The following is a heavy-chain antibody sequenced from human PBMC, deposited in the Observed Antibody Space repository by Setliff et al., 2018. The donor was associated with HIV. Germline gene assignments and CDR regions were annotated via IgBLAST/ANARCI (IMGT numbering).Heavy chain of an antibody. Sequence: SETLSLTCTVSGGSISTYYWSWIRQPPGKGLEWIGSIYFTGSSDNNPSLKSRVTLSVDTSKHQFSLKLTSVSAADTAVYYCARGVAAAFDVWGQGTMVTVSS. J-gene: IGHJ3*01. D-gene: IGHD6-13*01. V-gene: IGHV4-59*12. CDR1: GGSISTYY. CDR2: IYFTGSS. CDR3: ARGVAAAFDV.